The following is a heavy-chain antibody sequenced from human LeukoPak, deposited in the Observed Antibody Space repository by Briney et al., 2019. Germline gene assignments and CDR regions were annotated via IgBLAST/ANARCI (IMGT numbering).Heavy chain of an antibody. CDR2: MNHSGST. D-gene: IGHD3-9*01. J-gene: IGHJ5*02. CDR3: ARRSSRRYYDILTGPNWFDP. V-gene: IGHV4-34*01. Sequence: SETLSLTCAVYGGSFSGYYWSWIRQPPGKGLEWIGEMNHSGSTNYNPSLKSRVTISVDTSKNQFSLKLSSVTAADTAVYYCARRSSRRYYDILTGPNWFDPWGQGTLVSVSS. CDR1: GGSFSGYY.